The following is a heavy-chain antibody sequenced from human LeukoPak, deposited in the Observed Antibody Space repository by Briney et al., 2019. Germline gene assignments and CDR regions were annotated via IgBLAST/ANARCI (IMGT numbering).Heavy chain of an antibody. CDR1: GGSFSGYY. J-gene: IGHJ4*02. D-gene: IGHD1-26*01. CDR2: INHSGST. Sequence: SETLSLTCAVYGGSFSGYYWSWIRQPPGKGLEWIGEINHSGSTNYNPSLKSRVTISVDTSKNQFSLKLSSVTAADTAVYYCATSGSYAGVDYFDYWGQGTLVTVSS. CDR3: ATSGSYAGVDYFDY. V-gene: IGHV4-34*01.